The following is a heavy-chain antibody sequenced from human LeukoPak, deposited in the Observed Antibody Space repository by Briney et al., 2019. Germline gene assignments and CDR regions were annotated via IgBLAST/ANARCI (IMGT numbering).Heavy chain of an antibody. CDR2: IKQDGSEK. CDR3: ARDKIVGATNFDY. J-gene: IGHJ4*02. CDR1: GFTFSSYW. Sequence: GGSLRLSCAASGFTFSSYWMSWVRQAPGKGLEWVANIKQDGSEKYYVDSVKGRFAISRDNAKNSLYLQMNSLRAEDTAVYYCARDKIVGATNFDYWGQGTLVTVSS. V-gene: IGHV3-7*01. D-gene: IGHD1-26*01.